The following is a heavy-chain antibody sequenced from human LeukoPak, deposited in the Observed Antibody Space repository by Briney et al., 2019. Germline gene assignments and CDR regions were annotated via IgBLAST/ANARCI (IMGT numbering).Heavy chain of an antibody. D-gene: IGHD3-22*01. CDR1: GFTFSSYW. V-gene: IGHV3-7*03. CDR3: ARDTGYYDSSGYFKSRWYFDL. CDR2: INQDGSSK. Sequence: GGSLRLSCAVSGFTFSSYWMGWVRQAPGKGLAWVANINQDGSSKYYEDSVKGRFTISRDNSKNMLYLQMNSLRAEDTAVYYCARDTGYYDSSGYFKSRWYFDLWGRGTLVTVSS. J-gene: IGHJ2*01.